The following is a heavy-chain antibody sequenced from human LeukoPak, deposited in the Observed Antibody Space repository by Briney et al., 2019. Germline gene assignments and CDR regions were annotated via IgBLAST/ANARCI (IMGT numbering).Heavy chain of an antibody. J-gene: IGHJ6*03. Sequence: SVKVSCKASGGTFSSYAISWVRQAPGQGLEWMGGIIPIFGTANYAQRFQGRVTITTDESTSTAYMELSSLRSEDTAVYYCARGYYYYMDVWGKGTTVTVSS. CDR1: GGTFSSYA. CDR3: ARGYYYYMDV. V-gene: IGHV1-69*05. CDR2: IIPIFGTA.